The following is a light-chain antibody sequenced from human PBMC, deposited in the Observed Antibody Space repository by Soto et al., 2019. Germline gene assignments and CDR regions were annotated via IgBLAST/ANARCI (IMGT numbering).Light chain of an antibody. J-gene: IGLJ1*01. CDR2: DVS. CDR1: SSDVGGYNY. CDR3: SSYTSSGTPGYV. V-gene: IGLV2-14*01. Sequence: QSALTQPASVSGSPGQSITISCTGTSSDVGGYNYVSWYQQHPGKAPKLMIYDVSNRPSGVSNRFSGSKSGNTASLTISGLQAEDEADYYCSSYTSSGTPGYVFGTGTKLTVL.